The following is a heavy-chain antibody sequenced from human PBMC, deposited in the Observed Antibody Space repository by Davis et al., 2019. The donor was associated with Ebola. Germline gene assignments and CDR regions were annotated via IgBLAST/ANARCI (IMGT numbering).Heavy chain of an antibody. D-gene: IGHD4-17*01. CDR2: ISSDSDYI. J-gene: IGHJ6*02. CDR3: ARGPTVTTDYGMDV. CDR1: GFTFSTYS. Sequence: GGSLRLSCAASGFTFSTYSMSWVRQAPGKGLEWVSSISSDSDYIYYADSAKGRFTISRDNAKNSLYLQMNSLRAEDTAVYYCARGPTVTTDYGMDVWGQGTTVTVSS. V-gene: IGHV3-21*01.